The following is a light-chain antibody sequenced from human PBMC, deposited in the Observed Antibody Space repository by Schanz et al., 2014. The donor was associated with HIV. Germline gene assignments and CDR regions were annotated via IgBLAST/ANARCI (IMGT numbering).Light chain of an antibody. Sequence: EIVMTQSPGTLSVSPGERATLSCRASQSVSSDYLAWYQLKPGQAPRLLIYGASTRATGIPYRFSGSGSGTDFTLTISSLQAEDVAVYYCQQYYTTQTWTFGQGTKVEIK. CDR2: GAS. CDR3: QQYYTTQTWT. J-gene: IGKJ1*01. V-gene: IGKV3D-15*01. CDR1: QSVSSD.